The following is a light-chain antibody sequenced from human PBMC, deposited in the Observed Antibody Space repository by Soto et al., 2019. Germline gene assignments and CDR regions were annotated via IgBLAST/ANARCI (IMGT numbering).Light chain of an antibody. V-gene: IGKV1-39*01. Sequence: DTHMTQSPSSLPAAFGDRVTITFRASQTVAKSLNWYQQKPGKAPDLLIYATSHLHSEVPSRFSGSGSGTDFTLTINSLQPEDFATYYCQQVYRMPPTFGQGTKVDIK. CDR3: QQVYRMPPT. CDR2: ATS. CDR1: QTVAKS. J-gene: IGKJ1*01.